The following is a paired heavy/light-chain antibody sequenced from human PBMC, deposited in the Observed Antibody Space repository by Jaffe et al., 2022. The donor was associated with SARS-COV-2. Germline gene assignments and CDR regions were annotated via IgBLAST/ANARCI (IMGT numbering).Light chain of an antibody. CDR1: QSVLYKSNNKNY. Sequence: DIVMTQSPDSLAVSLGERATINCKSSQSVLYKSNNKNYLAWYQQKPGQPPKLLFYWASTRESGVPDRFSGSGSGTDFTLTIRSLQAEDVAVYYCQQYYTSPRTFGQGTKVEIK. CDR3: QQYYTSPRT. J-gene: IGKJ1*01. V-gene: IGKV4-1*01. CDR2: WAS.
Heavy chain of an antibody. Sequence: QVRLQESGPGLVKPSETLSLTCTVSGASISGFYWSWIRQPPGKGLEWIGYIHYSGSTSYNPSLKSRVTISVDRSKNQFSLKLNSVTAADTAVYYCARESLSRADYDSSGYSCFDYWGQGTLVSVSS. D-gene: IGHD3-22*01. CDR2: IHYSGST. V-gene: IGHV4-59*01. CDR3: ARESLSRADYDSSGYSCFDY. J-gene: IGHJ4*02. CDR1: GASISGFY.